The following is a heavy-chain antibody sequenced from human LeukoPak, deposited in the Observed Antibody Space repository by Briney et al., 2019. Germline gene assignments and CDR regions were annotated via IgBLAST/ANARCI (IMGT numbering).Heavy chain of an antibody. V-gene: IGHV3-53*01. CDR1: GFTVSSNY. Sequence: GGSLRLSCAASGFTVSSNYMSWVRQAPGKGLEWVPVIYSGGSTYYADSVKGRFTISRDNSKNTLYLQMNSLRAEDTAVYYCASSSGWYEFDYWGQGTLVTVSS. CDR2: IYSGGST. J-gene: IGHJ4*02. CDR3: ASSSGWYEFDY. D-gene: IGHD6-19*01.